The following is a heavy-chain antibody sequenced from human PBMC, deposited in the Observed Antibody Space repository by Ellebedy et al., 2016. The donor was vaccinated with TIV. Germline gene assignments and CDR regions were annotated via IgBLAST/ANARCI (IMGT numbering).Heavy chain of an antibody. V-gene: IGHV3-23*01. CDR1: GFNFGGHA. Sequence: PGGSLRLSCTASGFNFGGHAMKWVRQAPGTGLEWVSSIGGSAYTTYYADSVQGRFTISRDNSKNTLYLQMNSLRAEDTAVYFCAFARKADYWGQGTLVTVSS. CDR3: AFARKADY. CDR2: IGGSAYTT. J-gene: IGHJ4*02.